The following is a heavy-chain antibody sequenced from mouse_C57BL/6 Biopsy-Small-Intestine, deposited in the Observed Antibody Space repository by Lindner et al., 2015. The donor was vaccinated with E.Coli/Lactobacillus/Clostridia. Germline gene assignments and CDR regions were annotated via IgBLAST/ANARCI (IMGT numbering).Heavy chain of an antibody. D-gene: IGHD2-3*01. CDR3: ARSIYEYFDY. V-gene: IGHV1-81*01. Sequence: QLQESGAELARPGASVKLSCKASGYTFTSYGISWVKQRTGQGLEWIGEIYPRSGNTYYNEKFKGKATLTADKSSSTAYMQFSSLTSEDSAIYYCARSIYEYFDYWGQGTTLIVSS. CDR1: GYTFTSYG. CDR2: IYPRSGNT. J-gene: IGHJ2*01.